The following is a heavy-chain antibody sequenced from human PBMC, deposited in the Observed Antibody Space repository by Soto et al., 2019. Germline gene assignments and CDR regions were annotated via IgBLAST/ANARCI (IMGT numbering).Heavy chain of an antibody. CDR3: ARTESGYSYGFADV. V-gene: IGHV5-51*01. CDR1: GYSFPNYW. CDR2: IYPDDSDT. D-gene: IGHD5-18*01. J-gene: IGHJ6*02. Sequence: GESLKISCKGSGYSFPNYWIAWVRQMPGKDLESMGIIYPDDSDTKYSPSFQGQVTISADKSTSTAYLQWSSLKASDSAMYYCARTESGYSYGFADVWGQGTTVTVSS.